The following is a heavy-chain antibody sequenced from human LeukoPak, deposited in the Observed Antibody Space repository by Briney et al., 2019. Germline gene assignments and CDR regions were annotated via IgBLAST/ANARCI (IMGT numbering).Heavy chain of an antibody. J-gene: IGHJ4*02. D-gene: IGHD6-19*01. CDR2: ISSSSSYI. CDR3: ARDPDVYSSGSLDY. Sequence: GGSLRLSCAASGFTFSSYSMNWVRQAPGKGLEWVSCISSSSSYIDYADSVKGRFTISRDNAKNSLYLEMNSLRAEDTAVYYCARDPDVYSSGSLDYWGQGTLVTVSS. V-gene: IGHV3-21*01. CDR1: GFTFSSYS.